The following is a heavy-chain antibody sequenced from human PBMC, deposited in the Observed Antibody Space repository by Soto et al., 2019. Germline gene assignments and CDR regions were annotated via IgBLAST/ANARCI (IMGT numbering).Heavy chain of an antibody. Sequence: AASVKVSCKVSGYTLTELSMHWVRQAPGKGLEWMGGFDPEDGETIYAQKFQGRVTMTEDTSTDTAYMELSSLRSEDTAVYYCATDPIAAAGTFGDYWGQGTLVTVSS. CDR1: GYTLTELS. J-gene: IGHJ4*02. V-gene: IGHV1-24*01. CDR2: FDPEDGET. CDR3: ATDPIAAAGTFGDY. D-gene: IGHD6-13*01.